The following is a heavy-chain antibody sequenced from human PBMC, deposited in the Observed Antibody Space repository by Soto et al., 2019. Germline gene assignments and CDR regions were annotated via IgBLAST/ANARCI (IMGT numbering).Heavy chain of an antibody. V-gene: IGHV3-7*05. J-gene: IGHJ4*02. Sequence: EVLLVESGGALVQPGGSLRLSCVGSGFTFSSYWMTWVLQAPGKGLEWVANIREDGNEKFYVDSVRGRFTISRDNAQNSLFLQLNSLRAEDTAVYYCARQRYGYWGQGTLVTVSS. CDR2: IREDGNEK. CDR1: GFTFSSYW. D-gene: IGHD1-20*01. CDR3: ARQRYGY.